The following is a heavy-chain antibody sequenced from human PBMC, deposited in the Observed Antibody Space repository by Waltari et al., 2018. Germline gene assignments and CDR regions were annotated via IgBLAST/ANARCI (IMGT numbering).Heavy chain of an antibody. CDR3: AKDLRPAVFY. D-gene: IGHD6-25*01. CDR2: MSSSGGST. V-gene: IGHV3-23*01. J-gene: IGHJ4*02. CDR1: GISFSSYA. Sequence: EVQLLESGGGLVQPGGSMRLTCAASGISFSSYAMRWVRQVPGEVLEFFSGMSSSGGSTYYAGAVKCLFTISSDNSMNTLYLLMDGLSAEDTAVDDCAKDLRPAVFYWGQGTLVTVSS.